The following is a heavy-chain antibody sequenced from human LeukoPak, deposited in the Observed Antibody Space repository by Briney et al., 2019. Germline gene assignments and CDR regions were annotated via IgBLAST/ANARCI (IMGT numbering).Heavy chain of an antibody. Sequence: GASVKVSCKASGYTFTSYYMHWVRQAPGQGLEWMGIINPSGGGTSYAQKFQGRVTMTRDTSTSTVYMELSSLRSEDTAVYYCARVKGTSSSWYRGAFDIWGQGTMVTVSS. CDR1: GYTFTSYY. V-gene: IGHV1-46*03. CDR3: ARVKGTSSSWYRGAFDI. CDR2: INPSGGGT. D-gene: IGHD6-13*01. J-gene: IGHJ3*02.